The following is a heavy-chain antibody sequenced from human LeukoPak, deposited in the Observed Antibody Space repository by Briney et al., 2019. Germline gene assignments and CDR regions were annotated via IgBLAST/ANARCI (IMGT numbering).Heavy chain of an antibody. Sequence: GGSLRLSCAASGFTFSSYGMHWVRQAPGKGLEWVAVISYDGSNKYYADSVKGRFTISRGNSKNTLYLQMNSLRAEDTAVYNCAKEACDYWGQGTLVTVSS. CDR3: AKEACDY. CDR1: GFTFSSYG. V-gene: IGHV3-30*18. J-gene: IGHJ4*02. CDR2: ISYDGSNK.